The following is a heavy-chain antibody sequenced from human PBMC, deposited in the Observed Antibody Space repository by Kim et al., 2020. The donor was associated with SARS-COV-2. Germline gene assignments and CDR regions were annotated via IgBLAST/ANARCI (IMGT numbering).Heavy chain of an antibody. CDR3: ARDGDLYSSGKDAFDI. J-gene: IGHJ3*02. D-gene: IGHD6-19*01. CDR2: IKQDGNQK. Sequence: NIKQDGNQKYYVDSVKGRFTISRDNAKNSLYLHMNSQRAEDTAVYYCARDGDLYSSGKDAFDIWCQGTMVTVSS. V-gene: IGHV3-7*01.